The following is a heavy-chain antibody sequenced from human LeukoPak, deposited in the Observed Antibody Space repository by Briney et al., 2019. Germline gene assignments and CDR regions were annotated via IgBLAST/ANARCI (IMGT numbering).Heavy chain of an antibody. CDR2: ISSTGGTT. Sequence: PGGSLRLSCAASGITFSSYGMSWVRQAPGKGLEWVSSISSTGGTTYYADSVKGRSTISRDNSKNTLYLQMNSLRAEDTAIYYCAKNGDRGAYCTGGTCYPYFYYYMDVWGKGTTVAVSS. CDR1: GITFSSYG. V-gene: IGHV3-23*01. D-gene: IGHD2-15*01. CDR3: AKNGDRGAYCTGGTCYPYFYYYMDV. J-gene: IGHJ6*03.